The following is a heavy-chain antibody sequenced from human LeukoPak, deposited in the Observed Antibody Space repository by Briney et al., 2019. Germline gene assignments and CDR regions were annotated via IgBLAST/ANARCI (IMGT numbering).Heavy chain of an antibody. D-gene: IGHD3-3*01. CDR2: ISGSGGST. Sequence: GGSLRLSSAASGFTFSSYAMSWVRQAPGKGLEWVSAISGSGGSTYYADSVKGRFTISRDNSKNTLYLQMNSLRAEDTAVYYCAKDQDIRFLGWFDPWGQGTLVTVSS. CDR1: GFTFSSYA. J-gene: IGHJ5*02. V-gene: IGHV3-23*01. CDR3: AKDQDIRFLGWFDP.